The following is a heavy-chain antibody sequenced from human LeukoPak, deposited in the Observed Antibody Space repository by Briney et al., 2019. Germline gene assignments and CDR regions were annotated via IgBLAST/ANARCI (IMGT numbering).Heavy chain of an antibody. J-gene: IGHJ4*02. CDR1: GFTFSDYS. CDR2: ISSGSSYI. CDR3: ARGSSSFDY. Sequence: PGGSLRLSCAASGFTFSDYSMNWVRHAPGKGLEWVSFISSGSSYIYYADSVKGRFTISRDNAKNSLYLQMNSLRAEDTAVYYCARGSSSFDYWGQGTLVTVSS. V-gene: IGHV3-21*01. D-gene: IGHD6-6*01.